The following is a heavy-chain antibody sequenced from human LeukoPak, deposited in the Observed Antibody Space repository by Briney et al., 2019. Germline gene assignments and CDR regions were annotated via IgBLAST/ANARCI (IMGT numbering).Heavy chain of an antibody. V-gene: IGHV3-21*01. CDR3: AREVSEGFDF. CDR1: GGSFSGYS. J-gene: IGHJ4*02. D-gene: IGHD3-22*01. CDR2: FGTRSTSI. Sequence: ETLSLTCAVYGGSFSGYSMNWIRQAPGKGLEWVSSFGTRSTSIYHAGSVKGRFAISRDNAKNSLYLQMNSLRAEDTALYYCAREVSEGFDFWGQGTLVTVSS.